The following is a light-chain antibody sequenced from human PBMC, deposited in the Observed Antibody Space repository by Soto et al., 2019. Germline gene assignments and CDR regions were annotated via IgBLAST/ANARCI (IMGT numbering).Light chain of an antibody. V-gene: IGKV3D-15*01. J-gene: IGKJ4*01. CDR3: QQYNNWPPLT. CDR2: GAY. Sequence: MTQSPSTLSASVGDRVTLFCRASQSVSSNLAWYQQRPGQAPRLLIFGAYTRATGIPARFSGSGSGTEFTLTISSLQSEDSAVYFCQQYNNWPPLTFGGGTKVDIK. CDR1: QSVSSN.